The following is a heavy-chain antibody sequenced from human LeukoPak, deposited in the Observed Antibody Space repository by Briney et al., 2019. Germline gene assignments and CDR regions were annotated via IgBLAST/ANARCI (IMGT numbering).Heavy chain of an antibody. D-gene: IGHD4-17*01. CDR3: ARDLGYGDYYYYGMDV. CDR1: GGTFSSYA. V-gene: IGHV1-69*13. CDR2: IIPIFGTA. J-gene: IGHJ6*02. Sequence: ASVKVSCKASGGTFSSYAISWVRQAPGQGLEWMGGIIPIFGTANYAQKFQGRVTITADESTSTAYMELSSLRSEDTAVYYCARDLGYGDYYYYGMDVWGQGTTVTVSS.